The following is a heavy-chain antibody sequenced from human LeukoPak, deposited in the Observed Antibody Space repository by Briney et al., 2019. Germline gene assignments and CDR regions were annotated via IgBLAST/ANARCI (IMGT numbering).Heavy chain of an antibody. Sequence: PGGSLRLSCAASGFSVSSNYISWVRQAPGKGLEWVSVIYSGGNTYYADSVKGRFTISRDNAKNSLYLQMNSLRAEDTAVYYCASRLAVAGTFGAFDIWGQGTMVTVSS. CDR3: ASRLAVAGTFGAFDI. CDR2: IYSGGNT. CDR1: GFSVSSNY. J-gene: IGHJ3*02. V-gene: IGHV3-53*01. D-gene: IGHD6-19*01.